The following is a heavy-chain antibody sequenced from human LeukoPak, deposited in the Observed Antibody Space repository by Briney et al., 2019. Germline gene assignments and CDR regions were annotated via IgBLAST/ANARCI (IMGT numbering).Heavy chain of an antibody. CDR1: GYTFTSYY. D-gene: IGHD3-3*01. CDR3: ARSREGFLVFDY. Sequence: GASVKVSCKASGYTFTSYYMHWVRQAPGQGLEWMGIINPSGGSTSYAQKFQGRVTMTRDTSISTAYMELSRLRSDDTAVYYCARSREGFLVFDYWGQGTLVTVSS. J-gene: IGHJ4*02. CDR2: INPSGGST. V-gene: IGHV1-46*01.